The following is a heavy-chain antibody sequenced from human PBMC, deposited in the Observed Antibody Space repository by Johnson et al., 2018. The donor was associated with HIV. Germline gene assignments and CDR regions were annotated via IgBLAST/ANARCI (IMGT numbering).Heavy chain of an antibody. CDR1: GFTFNSHW. J-gene: IGHJ3*02. CDR2: ITADGSET. V-gene: IGHV3-7*04. D-gene: IGHD5-24*01. Sequence: VQLVESGGGLVQPGGSLRLSCAASGFTFNSHWMSWVRQAPGKGLEWVANITADGSETYYVDSVKGRLTISRDNAKNSVFLQVNSLTAEDTAIYFCARGYNGDFDIWGQGTLVTVSS. CDR3: ARGYNGDFDI.